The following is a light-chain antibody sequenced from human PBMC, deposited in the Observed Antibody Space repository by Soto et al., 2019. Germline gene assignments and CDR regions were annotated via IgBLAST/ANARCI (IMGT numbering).Light chain of an antibody. CDR1: QSINGW. J-gene: IGKJ1*01. Sequence: DIQLTQSPSTLSASVGDRVTITCRASQSINGWLAWYQQKPGQAPNLLIYKASTLESGVPSRFSGSGSGTEFTLTINSLQPDDFASYYCQQLNSYPRTFGQGTKVDIK. V-gene: IGKV1-5*03. CDR3: QQLNSYPRT. CDR2: KAS.